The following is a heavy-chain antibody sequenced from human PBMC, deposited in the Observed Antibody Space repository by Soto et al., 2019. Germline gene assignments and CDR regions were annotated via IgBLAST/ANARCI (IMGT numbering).Heavy chain of an antibody. CDR1: GFSLSTSGVG. CDR3: ALRTGTYYYGMDV. D-gene: IGHD7-27*01. V-gene: IGHV2-5*02. Sequence: QITLKESGPTLVKPTQTLTLTCTFSGFSLSTSGVGVGWIRRPPGKALEWLALIYWDDDKRYSPSLKSRLTHVNDPSTDQVVRTLATMYHVDTATYYCALRTGTYYYGMDVWGQGTTVTVSS. CDR2: IYWDDDK. J-gene: IGHJ6*02.